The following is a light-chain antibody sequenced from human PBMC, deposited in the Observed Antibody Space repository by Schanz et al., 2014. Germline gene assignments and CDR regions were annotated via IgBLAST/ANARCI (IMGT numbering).Light chain of an antibody. J-gene: IGLJ2*01. Sequence: QSVPTQPPSLSGTPGQRVTISCSGSSSNVGSNTVNWYQQLPGTAPKLLIYRNSQRPSGVSDRFSGSKSGTSVSLAISGLQSEDEADYYCAAWDDSLNGVVFGGGTKLTVL. V-gene: IGLV1-44*01. CDR3: AAWDDSLNGVV. CDR2: RNS. CDR1: SSNVGSNT.